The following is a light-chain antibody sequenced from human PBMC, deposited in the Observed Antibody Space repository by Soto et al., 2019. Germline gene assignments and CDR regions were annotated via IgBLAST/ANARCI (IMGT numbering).Light chain of an antibody. CDR2: SAD. V-gene: IGKV1-12*01. CDR3: RQGHAFPLT. CDR1: QDIGDA. Sequence: DIQMTQSPSFVSASVGDRVTITCRASQDIGDALAWHQQRPGEAPNLLIYSADTLHSGVPSRIRRSIISSGTDFTLTTSRLQPEDFAAYYCRQGHAFPLTVGGGTKVEIK. J-gene: IGKJ4*01.